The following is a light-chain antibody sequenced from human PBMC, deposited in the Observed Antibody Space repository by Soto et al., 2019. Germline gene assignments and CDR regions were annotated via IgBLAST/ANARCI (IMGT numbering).Light chain of an antibody. Sequence: AIQLTQSPSSLSASVGDRVTITCRASQGISSALAWYQQKPGKAPKLLIYDASSLESGVPSRFSGSGSGTDFSLTIRSLQPEHFANYYCQQFNSYPSITFGQGTRLQIK. CDR1: QGISSA. CDR3: QQFNSYPSIT. J-gene: IGKJ5*01. V-gene: IGKV1-13*02. CDR2: DAS.